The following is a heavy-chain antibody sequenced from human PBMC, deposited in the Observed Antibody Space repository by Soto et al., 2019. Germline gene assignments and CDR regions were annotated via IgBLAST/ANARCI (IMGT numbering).Heavy chain of an antibody. Sequence: PSETRSLTCTVSGGSISSGGYYWSWIRQHPGKGLEWIGYIYYSGSTYYNPSLKSRVTISVDTSKNQFSLKLSSVTAADTAVYYCARDRNYYDSSGYRRDAFDIWGQGTMVTVSS. CDR3: ARDRNYYDSSGYRRDAFDI. D-gene: IGHD3-22*01. CDR1: GGSISSGGYY. V-gene: IGHV4-31*03. J-gene: IGHJ3*02. CDR2: IYYSGST.